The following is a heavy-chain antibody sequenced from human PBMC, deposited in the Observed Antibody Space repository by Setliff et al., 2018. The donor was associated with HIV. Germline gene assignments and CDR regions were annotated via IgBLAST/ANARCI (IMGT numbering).Heavy chain of an antibody. J-gene: IGHJ3*02. CDR3: ARDQVAFIAAAGTGECAFDI. D-gene: IGHD6-13*01. CDR1: GGSISSYY. Sequence: SETLSLTCTVSGGSISSYYWSWIRQPPGKGLEWIGYIYTSGSTNYNPSLKSRVTISVDTSKNQFSLKLSSVTAADTAVYYCARDQVAFIAAAGTGECAFDIWGQGTMVTVSS. CDR2: IYTSGST. V-gene: IGHV4-59*01.